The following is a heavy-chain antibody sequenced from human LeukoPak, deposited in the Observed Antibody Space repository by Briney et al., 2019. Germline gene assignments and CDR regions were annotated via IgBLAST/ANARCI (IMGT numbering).Heavy chain of an antibody. CDR2: IYHSGNT. J-gene: IGHJ6*03. CDR1: GGSISSGGYY. Sequence: TSETLSLTCTVSGGSISSGGYYWSWIRQLPGKGLEWIGYIYHSGNTVYKPSLRSRVTMSVDTSKNQFSLKLSSVTAADTAVYYCARAPPNYDILTGYWGLGYMDVWGKGTTVTVSS. D-gene: IGHD3-9*01. CDR3: ARAPPNYDILTGYWGLGYMDV. V-gene: IGHV4-31*03.